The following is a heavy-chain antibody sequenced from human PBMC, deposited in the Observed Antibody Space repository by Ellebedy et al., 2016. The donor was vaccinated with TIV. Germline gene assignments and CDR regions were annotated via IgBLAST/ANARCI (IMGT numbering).Heavy chain of an antibody. Sequence: GESLKISXAASGFTFSNYNMNWVRQAPGKGLEWVSFINSDGGTIYYTDSVKGRFTISRDNAKSSLYLQMNSLRDEDTAVYYCARIFASWGQGTLVTVSS. CDR3: ARIFAS. J-gene: IGHJ4*02. CDR1: GFTFSNYN. CDR2: INSDGGTI. V-gene: IGHV3-48*02.